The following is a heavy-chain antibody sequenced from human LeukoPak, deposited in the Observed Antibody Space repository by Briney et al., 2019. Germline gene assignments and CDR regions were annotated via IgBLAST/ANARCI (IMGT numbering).Heavy chain of an antibody. Sequence: GGSLRLSWEASGFTFSTYGMSWVRQAPGKGLEWVSSISSSISYKHNADSLKDRFTTSRDNATNSLSLQMNSLRAEDTAVYYCVRDYVVSGYYHFDYWGQGTLVTVSS. CDR3: VRDYVVSGYYHFDY. V-gene: IGHV3-21*01. CDR2: ISSSISYK. D-gene: IGHD3-3*01. CDR1: GFTFSTYG. J-gene: IGHJ4*02.